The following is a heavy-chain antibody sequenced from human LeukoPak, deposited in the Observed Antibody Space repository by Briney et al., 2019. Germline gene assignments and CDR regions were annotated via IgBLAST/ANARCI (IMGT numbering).Heavy chain of an antibody. J-gene: IGHJ3*02. CDR1: DGSISNYY. V-gene: IGHV4-59*01. CDR3: ARDPQYSSSSDAFDI. Sequence: SETLSLTCSVFDGSISNYYWSWIRQPPGKGLEWIGYAYYSGSTNYNPSLMSRVTISVDTSKNQFSLKLSSVTAADTAVYFCARDPQYSSSSDAFDIWGQGTMVTVSS. D-gene: IGHD6-13*01. CDR2: AYYSGST.